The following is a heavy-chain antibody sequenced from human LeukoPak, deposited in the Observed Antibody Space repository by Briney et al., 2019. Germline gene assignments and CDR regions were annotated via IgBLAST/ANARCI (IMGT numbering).Heavy chain of an antibody. J-gene: IGHJ4*02. CDR3: ARDLYDDNRCFDF. D-gene: IGHD1-14*01. Sequence: SQTLSLTCTVSVYSISSGYYWGWIRQPPGKGLEWIGSIHHSGITYYNPSLKSRVTISVDTSKNQFSLRVDSVTAADTAVCYCARDLYDDNRCFDFWGQGILVTVSS. CDR2: IHHSGIT. CDR1: VYSISSGYY. V-gene: IGHV4-38-2*02.